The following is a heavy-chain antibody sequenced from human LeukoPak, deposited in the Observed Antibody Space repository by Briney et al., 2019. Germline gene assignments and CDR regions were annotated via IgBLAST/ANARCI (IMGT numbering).Heavy chain of an antibody. V-gene: IGHV3-66*01. CDR2: IYSGGST. CDR1: GFTVSSNC. D-gene: IGHD3-9*01. Sequence: GGSLRLSCAASGFTVSSNCMSWVRQAPGKGLDWVSVIYSGGSTYYADSVKGRFIISRDNSKNTLYLQMNSLRAEDTAVYYCAKNAPVFSFDYWGQGTLVTVSS. J-gene: IGHJ4*02. CDR3: AKNAPVFSFDY.